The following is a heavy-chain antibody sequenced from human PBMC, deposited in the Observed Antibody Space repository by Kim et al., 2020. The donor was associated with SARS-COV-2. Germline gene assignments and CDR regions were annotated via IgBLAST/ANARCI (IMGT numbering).Heavy chain of an antibody. CDR2: IWYDGSNK. J-gene: IGHJ4*02. D-gene: IGHD6-13*01. Sequence: GGSLRLSCAASGFTFSSYGMHWVRQAPGKGLEWVAVIWYDGSNKYYADSVKGRFTISRDNSKNTLYLQMNSLRAEDTAVYYCAKAGWGSGSSWYLAPYYFDYWGQGTLVTVSS. CDR3: AKAGWGSGSSWYLAPYYFDY. CDR1: GFTFSSYG. V-gene: IGHV3-33*06.